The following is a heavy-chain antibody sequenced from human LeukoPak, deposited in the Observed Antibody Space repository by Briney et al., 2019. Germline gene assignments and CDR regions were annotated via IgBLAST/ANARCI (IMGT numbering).Heavy chain of an antibody. CDR1: GGTFISYA. CDR2: TIPIFGTA. V-gene: IGHV1-69*05. J-gene: IGHJ4*02. Sequence: SVKVSCKASGGTFISYAISWVRQAPGQGLEWMGRTIPIFGTANYAQKFQGRVTITTDESTSTAYMELSSLRSEDTAVYYCARDRSLYYDSSGYYVYWGQGTLVTVSS. CDR3: ARDRSLYYDSSGYYVY. D-gene: IGHD3-22*01.